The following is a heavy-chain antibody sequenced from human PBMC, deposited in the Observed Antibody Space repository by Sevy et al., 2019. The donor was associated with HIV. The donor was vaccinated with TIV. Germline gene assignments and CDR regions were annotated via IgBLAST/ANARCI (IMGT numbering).Heavy chain of an antibody. CDR3: ATSKEYIYGPKEPNYHYGLDV. V-gene: IGHV4-30-4*01. Sequence: SETLSLTCTVSGCSINSGDYYWTWLRQPPGKGLEWIGYIHHSGSTHHNASLKSRVTISLHTSKNQFSLKLSSLTAADTAVYYCATSKEYIYGPKEPNYHYGLDVWGQGTTVTVSS. D-gene: IGHD5-18*01. CDR2: IHHSGST. CDR1: GCSINSGDYY. J-gene: IGHJ6*02.